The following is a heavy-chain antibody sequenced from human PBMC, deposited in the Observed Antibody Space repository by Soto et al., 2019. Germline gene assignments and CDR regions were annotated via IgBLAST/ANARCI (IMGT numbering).Heavy chain of an antibody. Sequence: PSETLSLTCTVSGGSISSSSYYWGWIRQPPGKGLEWIGYIYYSGGTNYNPSLKSRVTISVDTSKNQFSLKLSSVTAADTAVYYCARGWGPAATLPYYYGMDVWGQGTTVTVSS. J-gene: IGHJ6*02. D-gene: IGHD2-2*01. CDR1: GGSISSSSYY. CDR2: IYYSGGT. V-gene: IGHV4-61*05. CDR3: ARGWGPAATLPYYYGMDV.